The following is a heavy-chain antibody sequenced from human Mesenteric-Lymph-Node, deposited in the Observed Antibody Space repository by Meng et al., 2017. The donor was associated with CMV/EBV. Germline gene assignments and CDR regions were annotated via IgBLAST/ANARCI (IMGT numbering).Heavy chain of an antibody. CDR3: ARGGYSRSWFHSPGSFDY. CDR1: GFTFSNYG. Sequence: GESLKISCAASGFTFSNYGMHWVRQAPGKGLEWLAVISYDGSNKYYADSVKGRFTSSRDKFKNTLYLEMNSLRAEDTAVYYCARGGYSRSWFHSPGSFDYWGQGTLVTVSS. V-gene: IGHV3-30*03. CDR2: ISYDGSNK. J-gene: IGHJ4*02. D-gene: IGHD6-13*01.